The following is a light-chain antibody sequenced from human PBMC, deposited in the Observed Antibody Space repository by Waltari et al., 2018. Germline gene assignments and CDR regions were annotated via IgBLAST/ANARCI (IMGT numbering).Light chain of an antibody. Sequence: DIQMTQSPSSLSASVGDKVTISCHASEGISSWLAWYQQRPGKAPKSLIFAGSSLQSGVPSRFSGSGSGTDYTLTITALQPEDVGIYYCQQYDDLPYSFGQGTTVEIK. CDR1: EGISSW. J-gene: IGKJ2*03. CDR3: QQYDDLPYS. CDR2: AGS. V-gene: IGKV1D-16*01.